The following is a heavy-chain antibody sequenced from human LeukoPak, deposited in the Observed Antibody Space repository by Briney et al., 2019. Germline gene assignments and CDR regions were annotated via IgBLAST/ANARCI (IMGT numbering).Heavy chain of an antibody. Sequence: PSQTLSLTCTVSGGSISSGGYYWSWIRQPPGKGLEWIGYIYHSGSTYYNPSLKSRVTISVDRSKNQFSLKLSSVTAADTAVYYCARVTSRWHTRAPDYMDVWGKGTTVTVSS. V-gene: IGHV4-30-2*01. J-gene: IGHJ6*03. D-gene: IGHD4-23*01. CDR2: IYHSGST. CDR1: GGSISSGGYY. CDR3: ARVTSRWHTRAPDYMDV.